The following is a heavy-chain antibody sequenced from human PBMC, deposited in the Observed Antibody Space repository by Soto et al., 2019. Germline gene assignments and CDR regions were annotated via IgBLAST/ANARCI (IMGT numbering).Heavy chain of an antibody. CDR3: ARGSASYWFDP. Sequence: EVQLVESGGGLVKPGGSLRLSCAASGFTFSSYSMNWVRQAPGKGLEWVSSISSSSYIYYADSVKGRFTISRDNAKNSLYLQMNSLRAEDTAVYYCARGSASYWFDPWGQGTLVTVSS. CDR2: ISSSSYI. J-gene: IGHJ5*02. V-gene: IGHV3-21*01. D-gene: IGHD2-2*01. CDR1: GFTFSSYS.